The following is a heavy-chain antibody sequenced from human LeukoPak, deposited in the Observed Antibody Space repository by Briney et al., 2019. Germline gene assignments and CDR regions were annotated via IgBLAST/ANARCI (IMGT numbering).Heavy chain of an antibody. Sequence: SETLSLTCAVSGGSITSTNWWSWVRQSPGKGLEWIGEIYHTGKTNYNPSLNSRVSISLDTSKNQFSLRLTSVTAADTAVYFCARDANGSDLHYYHMDVWGKGTTVTVSS. CDR2: IYHTGKT. J-gene: IGHJ6*03. CDR1: GGSITSTNW. D-gene: IGHD6-25*01. CDR3: ARDANGSDLHYYHMDV. V-gene: IGHV4-4*02.